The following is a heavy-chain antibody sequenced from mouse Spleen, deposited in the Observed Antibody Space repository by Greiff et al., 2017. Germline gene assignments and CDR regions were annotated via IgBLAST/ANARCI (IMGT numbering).Heavy chain of an antibody. V-gene: IGHV1-87*01. Sequence: QVQLKESGAELARPGASVKLSCKASGYTFTSYWMQWVKQRPGQGLEWIGAIYPGDGDTRYTQKFKGKATLTADKSSSTAYMQLSSLASEDSAVYYCAREDYGSNFAYWGQGTLVTVSA. CDR1: GYTFTSYW. CDR3: AREDYGSNFAY. J-gene: IGHJ3*01. CDR2: IYPGDGDT. D-gene: IGHD1-1*01.